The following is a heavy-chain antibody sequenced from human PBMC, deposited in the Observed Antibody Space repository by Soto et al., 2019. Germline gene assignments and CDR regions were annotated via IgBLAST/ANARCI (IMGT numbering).Heavy chain of an antibody. D-gene: IGHD3-10*02. Sequence: GGSLRLSCAASGFTFSTYAMSWVRQAPGKGLQWVSAISGSAGSIYYADSVKGRFTISRDNSKNTLFLQMNSLRAEDTAVYYCASNMVFGEYGLDVWGQGTTVTVS. CDR3: ASNMVFGEYGLDV. CDR1: GFTFSTYA. V-gene: IGHV3-23*01. J-gene: IGHJ6*02. CDR2: ISGSAGSI.